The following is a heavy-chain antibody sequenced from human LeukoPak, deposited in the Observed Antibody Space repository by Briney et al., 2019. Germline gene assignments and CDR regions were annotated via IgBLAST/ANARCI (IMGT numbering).Heavy chain of an antibody. J-gene: IGHJ4*02. V-gene: IGHV3-21*01. CDR2: ISSSSSYI. CDR3: ASQYYYGSGSYYNAPDY. D-gene: IGHD3-10*01. CDR1: GFTFSSYS. Sequence: GGSLRLSCAASGFTFSSYSMNWVRQAPGKGLEWVSSISSSSSYIYYADSVKGRFTISRDNAKNSLYLQMNSLRAEDTAVYYCASQYYYGSGSYYNAPDYWGQGTLVTVS.